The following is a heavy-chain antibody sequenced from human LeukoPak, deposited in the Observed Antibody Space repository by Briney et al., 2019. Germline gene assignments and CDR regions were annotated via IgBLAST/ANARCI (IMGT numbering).Heavy chain of an antibody. V-gene: IGHV3-21*01. Sequence: PGGSLRLSCAASGFTFSSYSMSWVRQAPGKGLEWVSSISSSSSYIYYADSVKGRFTISRDNAKNSLYLQMSSLRAEDTAVYYCARDVNVCGYGSGSCPFDHWGQGTLVTVSS. J-gene: IGHJ4*02. CDR1: GFTFSSYS. CDR3: ARDVNVCGYGSGSCPFDH. D-gene: IGHD3-10*01. CDR2: ISSSSSYI.